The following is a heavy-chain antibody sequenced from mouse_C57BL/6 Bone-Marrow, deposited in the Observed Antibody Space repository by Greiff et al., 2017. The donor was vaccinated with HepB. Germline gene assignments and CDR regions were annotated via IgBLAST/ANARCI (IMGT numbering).Heavy chain of an antibody. CDR2: IDPANGNT. CDR1: GFNIKNTY. D-gene: IGHD2-4*01. J-gene: IGHJ4*01. V-gene: IGHV14-3*01. CDR3: ARGLDYDYLRGAMDY. Sequence: EVKLQESVAELVRPGASVKLSCTASGFNIKNTYMHWVKQRPEQGLEWIGRIDPANGNTKYAPKFQGKATITADTSSNTAYLQLSSLTSEDTAIYYCARGLDYDYLRGAMDYWGQGTSVTVSS.